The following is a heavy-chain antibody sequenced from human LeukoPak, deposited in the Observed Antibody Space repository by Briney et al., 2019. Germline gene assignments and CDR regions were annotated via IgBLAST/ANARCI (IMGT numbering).Heavy chain of an antibody. D-gene: IGHD1-1*01. CDR2: ISYDGSNK. CDR1: GFTFSSYG. Sequence: GGSLRLSCAASGFTFSSYGMHWVRQAPGKGLEWVAVISYDGSNKYYADSVKGRFTISRDNSKNTLYLQMNSLRAEDTAVYYCAKVNGPHYYYYGMDVWGQGTTVTVSS. J-gene: IGHJ6*02. CDR3: AKVNGPHYYYYGMDV. V-gene: IGHV3-30*18.